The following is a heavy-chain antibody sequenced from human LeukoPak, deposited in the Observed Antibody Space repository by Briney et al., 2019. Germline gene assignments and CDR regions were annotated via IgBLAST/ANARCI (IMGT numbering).Heavy chain of an antibody. CDR1: GFSFSSFW. CDR2: LNEDGGIT. CDR3: TRDIGGRSAY. J-gene: IGHJ4*02. D-gene: IGHD3-16*01. Sequence: PGGSLRLSCEASGFSFSSFWMHWVRKAPGEGLVWVSRLNEDGGITNYADSAKGRFTISRDNARNTLYLQMNSLSADDTAVYYCTRDIGGRSAYWGQGTLVTVSS. V-gene: IGHV3-74*01.